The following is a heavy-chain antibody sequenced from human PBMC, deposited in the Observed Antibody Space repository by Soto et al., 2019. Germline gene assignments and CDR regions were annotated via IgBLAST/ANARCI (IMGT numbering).Heavy chain of an antibody. CDR2: IYYSGST. J-gene: IGHJ4*02. D-gene: IGHD6-19*01. CDR3: ARQDSSGWYFDY. Sequence: WETPYLTCTVSGGSISSSSNYWGWIRQPPGKGLEWIGSIYYSGSTYYNPSLQSRVTISVDTSKNQFSLKLSSVTAADTVVYYCARQDSSGWYFDYWGQGTLVTVSS. V-gene: IGHV4-39*01. CDR1: GGSISSSSNY.